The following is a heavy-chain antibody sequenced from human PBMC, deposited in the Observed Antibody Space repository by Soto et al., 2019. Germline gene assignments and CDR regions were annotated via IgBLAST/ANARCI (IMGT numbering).Heavy chain of an antibody. D-gene: IGHD6-19*01. CDR2: ISWNSGSI. Sequence: GGSLRLSCAASGFTFDDYAMHWVRQAPGKGLEWVSGISWNSGSIGYADSVKGRFTISRDNAKNSLYLQMNSLRAEDTALYYCAKDKIPGGWHDAFDIWGQGTMVTVSS. CDR3: AKDKIPGGWHDAFDI. V-gene: IGHV3-9*01. CDR1: GFTFDDYA. J-gene: IGHJ3*02.